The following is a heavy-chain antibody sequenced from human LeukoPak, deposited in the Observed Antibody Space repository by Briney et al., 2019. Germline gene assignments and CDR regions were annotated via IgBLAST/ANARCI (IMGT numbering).Heavy chain of an antibody. CDR2: IIPIFGTA. D-gene: IGHD6-19*01. V-gene: IGHV1-69*13. J-gene: IGHJ5*02. CDR1: GGTFSSYA. CDR3: ARVPRYSSGWFPLST. Sequence: SVKVSCKASGGTFSSYAISWVRQAPGQGLEWMGGIIPIFGTANYAQKFQGRVTITADESTSTAYMELSSLRSEDTAVYYCARVPRYSSGWFPLSTWGQGTLVTVSS.